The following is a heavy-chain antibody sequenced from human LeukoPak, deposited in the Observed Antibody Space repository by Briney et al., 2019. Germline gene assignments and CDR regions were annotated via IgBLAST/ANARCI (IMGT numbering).Heavy chain of an antibody. J-gene: IGHJ3*02. CDR1: GGSISSYY. D-gene: IGHD4/OR15-4a*01. Sequence: PSETLFLTCTVSGGSISSYYWSWIRQPPGKGLEWIGYIYYSGSTNYNPSLKSRVTISVDTSKNQISLKLNFVTAADTAVYYCARESGDYVAAFDIWGQGTMVTVSS. CDR2: IYYSGST. V-gene: IGHV4-59*01. CDR3: ARESGDYVAAFDI.